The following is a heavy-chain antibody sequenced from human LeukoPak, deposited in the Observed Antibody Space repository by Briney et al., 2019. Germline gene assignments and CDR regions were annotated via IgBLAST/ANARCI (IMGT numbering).Heavy chain of an antibody. Sequence: PGGSLRLSCAASGFTFSSYAMHWVRQVPSKGLEWVAVISYDGSNKYYADSVKGRFTISRDNSKNTLYLQMNSLRAEDTAVYYCARGGYDFWSGLFRNWGQGTLVTVSS. CDR1: GFTFSSYA. CDR3: ARGGYDFWSGLFRN. CDR2: ISYDGSNK. J-gene: IGHJ4*02. V-gene: IGHV3-30-3*01. D-gene: IGHD3-3*01.